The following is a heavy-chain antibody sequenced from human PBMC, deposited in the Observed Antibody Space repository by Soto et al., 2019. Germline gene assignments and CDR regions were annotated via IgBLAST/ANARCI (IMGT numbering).Heavy chain of an antibody. CDR3: ARSPSTSSIGTFDI. V-gene: IGHV4-4*07. Sequence: WETLSLTCTVSGGSISSFYWNWIRQSAGKGLEWIGRIYLSGTTTYNPSLQSRVTMSVDTSKNQFSLKLSSLTAADTAVYYCARSPSTSSIGTFDIWGQGTKVTVSS. CDR2: IYLSGTT. J-gene: IGHJ3*02. CDR1: GGSISSFY. D-gene: IGHD6-6*01.